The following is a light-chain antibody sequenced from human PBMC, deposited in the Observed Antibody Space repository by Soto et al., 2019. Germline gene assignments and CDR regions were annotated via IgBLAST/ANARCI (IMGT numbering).Light chain of an antibody. J-gene: IGLJ2*01. CDR3: GTWDSSLRAGV. CDR2: EVN. CDR1: SSDIGGYNY. Sequence: QSALTQPASVSGSPGQSITISCTGTSSDIGGYNYVSWYQQYPGKAPKLMIYEVNNRPSGVSSRFSGSRSGKTASLTISGLQAEDEADYYCGTWDSSLRAGVFGGGTKVTVL. V-gene: IGLV2-14*01.